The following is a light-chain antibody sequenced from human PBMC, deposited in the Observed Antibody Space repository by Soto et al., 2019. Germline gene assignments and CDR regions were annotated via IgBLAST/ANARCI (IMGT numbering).Light chain of an antibody. J-gene: IGLJ1*01. Sequence: SYELTQPPSVSVAPGETARISCGGNNIGSKSVHWYQQKPGQAPVLVIYYDSDRPSGIPERFSGSNSGNTATLTISRVEAGDEADYYCQVWDSNSDHGVFGTGTKLTVL. CDR2: YDS. V-gene: IGLV3-21*04. CDR3: QVWDSNSDHGV. CDR1: NIGSKS.